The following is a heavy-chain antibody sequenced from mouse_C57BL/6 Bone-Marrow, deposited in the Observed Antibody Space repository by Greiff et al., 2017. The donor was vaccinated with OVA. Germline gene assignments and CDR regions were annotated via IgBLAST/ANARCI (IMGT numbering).Heavy chain of an antibody. CDR2: IYPSDSET. J-gene: IGHJ2*01. V-gene: IGHV1-61*01. CDR3: ARKDCGY. Sequence: VQLQQSGAELVRPGSSVKLSCKASGYTFTSYWMDWVKQRPGQGLEWIGNIYPSDSETHYTQKFKDKATLTVDKSSSTAYMQLSSLTSEASAVCYCARKDCGYWGQGTTLTVSS. CDR1: GYTFTSYW. D-gene: IGHD6-1*01.